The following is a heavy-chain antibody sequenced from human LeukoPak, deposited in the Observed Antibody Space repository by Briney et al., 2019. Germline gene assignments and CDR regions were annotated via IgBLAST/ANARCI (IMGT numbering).Heavy chain of an antibody. V-gene: IGHV3-30*04. CDR2: ISYDGSNK. Sequence: GGSLRLSCAASGFTFSSYAMHWVRQAPGKGLEWVAVISYDGSNKYYADSVKGRFTISRDNSKNTLYLQMNSLRAEDTAVYYCARDFRPLYSGSYYDWFDPWGQGTLVTVSS. CDR1: GFTFSSYA. J-gene: IGHJ5*02. CDR3: ARDFRPLYSGSYYDWFDP. D-gene: IGHD1-26*01.